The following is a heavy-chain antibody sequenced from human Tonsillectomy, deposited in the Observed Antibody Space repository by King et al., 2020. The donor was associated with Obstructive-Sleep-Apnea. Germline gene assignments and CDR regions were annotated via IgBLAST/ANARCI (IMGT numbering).Heavy chain of an antibody. CDR3: AKQGMIFGVVTEVDYYGMDV. CDR2: ISASGGST. Sequence: VQLVESGGGLVQPGGSLRLSCAASGFTFSSYAMSWGRQAPGKGLEWVSSISASGGSTNYADSVKGRFTISRDNSKNTLYLQMNSLRAEDTAVYYCAKQGMIFGVVTEVDYYGMDVWGQGTTVTVSS. D-gene: IGHD3-3*01. V-gene: IGHV3-23*04. CDR1: GFTFSSYA. J-gene: IGHJ6*02.